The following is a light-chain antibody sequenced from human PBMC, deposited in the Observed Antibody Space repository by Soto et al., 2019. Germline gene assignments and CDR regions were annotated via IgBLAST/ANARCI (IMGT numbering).Light chain of an antibody. CDR1: QSISSW. V-gene: IGKV1-5*03. J-gene: IGKJ1*01. Sequence: DIQMTQSPSTLSASVGDRVTITCRASQSISSWLAWYQQKPGKAPKLLIYKASSLESGVPSRFSGSGSGTDFTLTISSLQPEDVGTYYCQQHSKDTPGTFGQGTKVDI. CDR2: KAS. CDR3: QQHSKDTPGT.